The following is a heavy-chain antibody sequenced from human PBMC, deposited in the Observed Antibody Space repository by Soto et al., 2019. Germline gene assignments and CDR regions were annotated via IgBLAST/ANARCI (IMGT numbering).Heavy chain of an antibody. V-gene: IGHV3-43*01. J-gene: IGHJ4*02. CDR1: GFTFHGYT. Sequence: VHLVESGGVVVQPGGSLRLSCAASGFTFHGYTMHWVRQRPGKGLEWVSLIRWDGSSTYYGDSVKGGFTISRDNNKDSLFLQMSSLTTEDTALYFCVKDMSYGGDSGPFDSWGQGTLVTVSS. D-gene: IGHD2-21*02. CDR2: IRWDGSST. CDR3: VKDMSYGGDSGPFDS.